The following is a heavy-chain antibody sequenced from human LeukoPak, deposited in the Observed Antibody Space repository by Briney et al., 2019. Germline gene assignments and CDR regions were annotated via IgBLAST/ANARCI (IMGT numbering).Heavy chain of an antibody. Sequence: GKSLRLSCAASGFTFSNYAMHWVRQAPGKGLEWVSLISSGGTYEYYADSVKGRFTISGDNSKNTLYLQLNSLRAEDTAVYYCARDSTYYYDSGSSGPHYFDNWGQGTLVTVSS. V-gene: IGHV3-30*01. D-gene: IGHD3-10*01. CDR1: GFTFSNYA. J-gene: IGHJ4*02. CDR2: ISSGGTYE. CDR3: ARDSTYYYDSGSSGPHYFDN.